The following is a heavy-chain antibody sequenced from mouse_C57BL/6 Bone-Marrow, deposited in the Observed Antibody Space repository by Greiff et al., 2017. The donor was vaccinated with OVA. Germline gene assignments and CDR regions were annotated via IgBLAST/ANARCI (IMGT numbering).Heavy chain of an antibody. J-gene: IGHJ1*03. D-gene: IGHD1-1*01. CDR1: GYTFTDYN. V-gene: IGHV1-18*01. Sequence: EVKLVESGPELVKPGASVKIPCKASGYTFTDYNMDWVKQSHGKSLEWIGDINPNNGGTIYNQKFKGKATLTVDKSSSTAYMELRSLTSEDTAVYYCARGPYYGKDFDVWGTGTTVTVSS. CDR3: ARGPYYGKDFDV. CDR2: INPNNGGT.